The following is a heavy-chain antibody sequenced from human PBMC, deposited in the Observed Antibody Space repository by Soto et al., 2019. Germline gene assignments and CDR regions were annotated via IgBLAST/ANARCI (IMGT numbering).Heavy chain of an antibody. CDR1: GYSFTIYW. CDR2: IYPGDSDT. J-gene: IGHJ6*02. CDR3: AIVVGATSYYYYGMDV. D-gene: IGHD1-26*01. V-gene: IGHV5-51*01. Sequence: PGESLKISCKCSGYSFTIYWIGWVRQMPGKGLEWMGIIYPGDSDTRYSPSFQGQVTISADKSISTAYLQWSSLKASDNAMYYCAIVVGATSYYYYGMDVWGQGTTVTVSS.